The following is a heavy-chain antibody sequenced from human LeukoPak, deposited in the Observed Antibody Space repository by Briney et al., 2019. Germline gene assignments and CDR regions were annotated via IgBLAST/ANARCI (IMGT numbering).Heavy chain of an antibody. J-gene: IGHJ4*02. CDR2: IKQDGSEK. D-gene: IGHD1-26*01. Sequence: GGSLRLSCAASGFTFSSYWMSWVRQAPGKGLEWVANIKQDGSEKYYVDSVKGRFTISRDNAKNSLYLQMNSLRAEDTAVYYCARGVLGSYYYFDYWGQGTLVTVSS. CDR3: ARGVLGSYYYFDY. CDR1: GFTFSSYW. V-gene: IGHV3-7*01.